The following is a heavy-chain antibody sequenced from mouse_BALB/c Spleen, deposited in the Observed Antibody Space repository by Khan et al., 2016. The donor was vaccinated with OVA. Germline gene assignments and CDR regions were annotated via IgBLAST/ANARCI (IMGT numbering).Heavy chain of an antibody. V-gene: IGHV2-6-1*01. CDR3: ARLQYFQDTVMDY. CDR1: GFSLTNYG. D-gene: IGHD3-2*01. Sequence: QVQLKESGPGLVAPSQSLSITCTISGFSLTNYGVHWVHQPLGKGLEWLVERWSDVSTTYNSDLKSRLTITSDNSKSEVFLKMNGLQTDDTAIYFCARLQYFQDTVMDYWGQGTSVTVSS. J-gene: IGHJ4*01. CDR2: RWSDVST.